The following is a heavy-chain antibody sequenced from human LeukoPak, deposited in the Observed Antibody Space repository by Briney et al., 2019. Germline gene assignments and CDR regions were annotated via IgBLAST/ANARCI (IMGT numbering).Heavy chain of an antibody. D-gene: IGHD6-13*01. CDR2: MNPNSGNT. Sequence: ASVKVSCKASGYTFTSYDINWVRQATGQGLEWMGWMNPNSGNTGYAQKFQGRVTMTRDTSISTAYMELSRLRSDDTAVYYCARDADGIAAAGSWGYWGQGTLVTVSS. J-gene: IGHJ4*02. CDR3: ARDADGIAAAGSWGY. V-gene: IGHV1-8*01. CDR1: GYTFTSYD.